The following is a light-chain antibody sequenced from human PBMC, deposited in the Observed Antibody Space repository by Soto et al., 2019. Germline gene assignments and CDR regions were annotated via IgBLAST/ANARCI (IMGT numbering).Light chain of an antibody. CDR2: GPS. V-gene: IGKV3-20*01. CDR3: HQYATSTRT. CDR1: QSVPKNY. Sequence: EIVLTQSPGTLSLSPGERATLSCRASQSVPKNYLAWYQHKPGQAPRLLIYGPSSRATGIPDRFSGSGSGTDFTLSISRLEPEDFAVYYCHQYATSTRTFGQGTKVEIK. J-gene: IGKJ1*01.